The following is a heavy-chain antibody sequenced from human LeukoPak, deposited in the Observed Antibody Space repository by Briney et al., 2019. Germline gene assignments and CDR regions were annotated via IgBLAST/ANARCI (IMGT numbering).Heavy chain of an antibody. V-gene: IGHV4-39*01. CDR1: GGSISSYY. CDR2: IYYSGST. D-gene: IGHD2-15*01. CDR3: ASPRGCSGGSCYRFDY. Sequence: SETLSLTCTVSGGSISSYYWGWFRQPPGKGLEWIGSIYYSGSTYYNPSLKSRVTISADTSKNQFSLKLSSVTAADTAVYCCASPRGCSGGSCYRFDYWGQGTLVTVSS. J-gene: IGHJ4*02.